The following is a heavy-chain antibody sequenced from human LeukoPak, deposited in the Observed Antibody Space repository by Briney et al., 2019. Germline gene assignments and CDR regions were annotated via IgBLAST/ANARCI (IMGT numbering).Heavy chain of an antibody. D-gene: IGHD4-17*01. J-gene: IGHJ3*02. CDR1: GFTLKIYP. Sequence: GGSLRLSCAASGFTLKIYPMHWVRQAPGKGLEWLSVISHDGSDKNNTDSVKGRFIISRDNSKNTLYLQLNSLRPEDTAMYCAREGVQTTVDAFDMWGLGTMVIVSS. CDR3: AREGVQTTVDAFDM. CDR2: ISHDGSDK. V-gene: IGHV3-30*04.